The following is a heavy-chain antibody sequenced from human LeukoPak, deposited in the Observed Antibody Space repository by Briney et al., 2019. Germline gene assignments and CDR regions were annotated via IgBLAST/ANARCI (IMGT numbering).Heavy chain of an antibody. V-gene: IGHV1-69*04. CDR1: GGPFHSYA. Sequence: VSFKASGGPFHSYAISWVRQAPGQGLGWMGRIIPILGIANYAQKFQGRVTITADKSTSTAYMELSRLRSDDTAVYYCARGSSGYYLRYFDYWGQGTLVTVSS. CDR3: ARGSSGYYLRYFDY. J-gene: IGHJ4*02. D-gene: IGHD3-22*01. CDR2: IIPILGIA.